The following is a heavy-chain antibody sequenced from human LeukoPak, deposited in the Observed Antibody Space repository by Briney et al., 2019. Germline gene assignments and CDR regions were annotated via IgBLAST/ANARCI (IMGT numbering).Heavy chain of an antibody. CDR2: ISSSSSTI. D-gene: IGHD5-24*01. J-gene: IGHJ4*02. CDR3: ARASFQRWLQLGGD. CDR1: GFTFSTYS. V-gene: IGHV3-48*02. Sequence: GGSLRLSCTASGFTFSTYSMNWVRQAPGKGLEWVSYISSSSSTIYYADSVKGRFTISRNNAKNSLYLQMNSLRDEDTAVYYCARASFQRWLQLGGDWGQGTLVTVSS.